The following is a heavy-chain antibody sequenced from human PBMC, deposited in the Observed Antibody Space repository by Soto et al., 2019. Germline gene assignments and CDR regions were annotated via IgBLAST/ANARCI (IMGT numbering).Heavy chain of an antibody. D-gene: IGHD6-19*01. J-gene: IGHJ4*02. V-gene: IGHV3-30-3*02. CDR3: AKSTWGRASYSSGWYY. CDR1: GFTFSSHA. Sequence: PGGSLRLSCAASGFTFSSHAMHWVRQAPGKGLEWVAVISYDGNNKYYADSVKGRFTISRDNSKNTLYLQMNSLRVEDTAVYYCAKSTWGRASYSSGWYYWGQGTLVTVSS. CDR2: ISYDGNNK.